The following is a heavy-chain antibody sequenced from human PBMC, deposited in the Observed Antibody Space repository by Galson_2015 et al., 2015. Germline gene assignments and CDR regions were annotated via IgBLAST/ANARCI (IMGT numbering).Heavy chain of an antibody. Sequence: SLRLSCAASGFTFSSYGMHWVRQAPGRGLEWVAVIWHDGKNKYYADSVKGRFTTSRDNSENTLHLQMSSLRAEDTAVYYCARDRGNNAPIDYWGQGALVTVSS. D-gene: IGHD2-8*01. CDR1: GFTFSSYG. CDR2: IWHDGKNK. V-gene: IGHV3-33*01. CDR3: ARDRGNNAPIDY. J-gene: IGHJ4*02.